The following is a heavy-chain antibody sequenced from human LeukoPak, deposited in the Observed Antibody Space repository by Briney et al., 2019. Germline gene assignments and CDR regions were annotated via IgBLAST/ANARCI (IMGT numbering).Heavy chain of an antibody. V-gene: IGHV4-39*01. CDR1: GGSISSSSYY. D-gene: IGHD1-26*01. CDR3: ARHINGSFHFDY. CDR2: IYYSGST. Sequence: TSETLSLTCTVSGGSISSSSYYWGWIRQPPGKGLEWIGSIYYSGSTYYNPSLKSRVTISVDTSKNQFSLKLSSVTAADTAVYYCARHINGSFHFDYWGQGTLVTVSS. J-gene: IGHJ4*02.